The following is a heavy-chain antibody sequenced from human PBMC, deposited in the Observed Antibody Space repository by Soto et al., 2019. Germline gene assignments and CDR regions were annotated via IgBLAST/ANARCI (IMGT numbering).Heavy chain of an antibody. V-gene: IGHV4-34*01. CDR3: ARGRGGLVVLPATMRSTAFYI. J-gene: IGHJ3*02. Sequence: QVQLQQWGAGLLKPSETLSLTCAVYGGSFSGYYWSWIRQPPGKGLEWIGEINHSGSTNYTPSLKSRVTLSVHTSKTQFALKLTSVTAADTGVYYCARGRGGLVVLPATMRSTAFYIWGQGTMLTLSS. D-gene: IGHD2-2*01. CDR1: GGSFSGYY. CDR2: INHSGST.